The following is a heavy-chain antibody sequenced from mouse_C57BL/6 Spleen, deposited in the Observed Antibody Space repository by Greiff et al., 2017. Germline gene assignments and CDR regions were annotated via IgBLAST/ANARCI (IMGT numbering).Heavy chain of an antibody. CDR2: INPSYGGT. J-gene: IGHJ2*01. V-gene: IGHV1-53*01. CDR3: ARSDYYGSTYGGY. Sequence: VQLQQPGTDLVKPGASVKLSCKASGYTFTSYWMHWVKQRPGQGLAWIGNINPSYGGTNYNEKFKSKATLTVDKSSSTAYRQLSSLTSEDSAVDYCARSDYYGSTYGGYWGQGTTLTVAS. CDR1: GYTFTSYW. D-gene: IGHD1-1*01.